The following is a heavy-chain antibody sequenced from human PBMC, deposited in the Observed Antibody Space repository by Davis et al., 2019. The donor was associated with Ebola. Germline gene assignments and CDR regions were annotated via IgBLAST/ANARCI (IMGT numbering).Heavy chain of an antibody. CDR1: GGSISSYY. Sequence: SETLSLTCTVSGGSISSYYWSWIRQPPGKGLEWIGYIYYSGGTNYNPSLKSRVTISVDTSKNQFSLKLSSVTAADTAVYYCARLNCSSTSCYFGMDVWGQGTTVTVSS. CDR2: IYYSGGT. V-gene: IGHV4-59*01. D-gene: IGHD2-2*01. J-gene: IGHJ6*02. CDR3: ARLNCSSTSCYFGMDV.